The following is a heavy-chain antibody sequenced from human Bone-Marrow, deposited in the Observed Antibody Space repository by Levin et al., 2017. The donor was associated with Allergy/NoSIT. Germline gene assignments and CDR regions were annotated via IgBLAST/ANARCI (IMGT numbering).Heavy chain of an antibody. J-gene: IGHJ4*02. D-gene: IGHD4-17*01. Sequence: PGGSLRLSCAASGFTFSNYGMHWVRQAPGKGLEWVAVVSYDGSDKYYADSVKGRFTISRDNSKNTLYLQMNSLRNDDTATYYCAHHDYGVNYYFDYWGQGTLVTVSS. CDR3: AHHDYGVNYYFDY. CDR2: VSYDGSDK. V-gene: IGHV3-30*03. CDR1: GFTFSNYG.